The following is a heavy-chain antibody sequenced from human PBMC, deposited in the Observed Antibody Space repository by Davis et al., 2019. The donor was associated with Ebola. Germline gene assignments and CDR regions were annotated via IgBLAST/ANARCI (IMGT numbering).Heavy chain of an antibody. CDR2: IYYSGST. J-gene: IGHJ5*02. V-gene: IGHV4-59*01. CDR1: GFTFNNYA. Sequence: PGGSLRLSCAASGFTFNNYAMSWVRQAPGKGLEWIGYIYYSGSTHYNPSLKSRVTISVDTSKTHFSLKLSSVTAADTAVYYCARETEHYDSSGYSRLFDPWGQGTLVTVSS. D-gene: IGHD3-22*01. CDR3: ARETEHYDSSGYSRLFDP.